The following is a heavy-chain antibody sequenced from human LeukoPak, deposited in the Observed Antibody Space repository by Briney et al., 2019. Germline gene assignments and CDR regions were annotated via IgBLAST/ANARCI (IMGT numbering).Heavy chain of an antibody. CDR2: IYYSGST. Sequence: KPSQTLSLTCTVSGGSISSGDYYWSWIRQPPGKGLEWIGYIYYSGSTYYNPSLKSRVTISVDTSKNQFSLKLSSVTAADTAVYYCARVLLWFGELLGNWYFDLWGHGTLVTVSS. CDR1: GGSISSGDYY. J-gene: IGHJ2*01. D-gene: IGHD3-10*01. CDR3: ARVLLWFGELLGNWYFDL. V-gene: IGHV4-30-4*08.